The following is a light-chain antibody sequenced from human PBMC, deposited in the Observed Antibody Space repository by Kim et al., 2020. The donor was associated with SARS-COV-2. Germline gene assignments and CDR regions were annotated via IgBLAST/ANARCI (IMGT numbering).Light chain of an antibody. V-gene: IGLV3-21*04. CDR2: YNA. Sequence: PGRATRYSCGGGPIGNESVHWYRQRPGQAPVLVISYNADRPSEVPGRFSGSKSGNSAALTISSVEAGDEADYYCQVWGRSPAHLRVFGGGTQLTVL. CDR3: QVWGRSPAHLRV. J-gene: IGLJ3*02. CDR1: PIGNES.